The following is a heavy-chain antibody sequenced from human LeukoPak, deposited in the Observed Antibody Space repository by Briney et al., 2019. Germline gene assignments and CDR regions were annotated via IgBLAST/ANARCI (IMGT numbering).Heavy chain of an antibody. CDR3: ARVSVDSGYYYLDF. J-gene: IGHJ4*02. V-gene: IGHV1-69*05. Sequence: SVKVSCKASGGTFSSYAISWVRQAPGQGLEWMGGIIPMFRTSNYAQKFQGRVTVTTDESTSTAYMELTSLRSEDTAAYYCARVSVDSGYYYLDFWGQGTLVTVSS. CDR1: GGTFSSYA. CDR2: IIPMFRTS. D-gene: IGHD3-22*01.